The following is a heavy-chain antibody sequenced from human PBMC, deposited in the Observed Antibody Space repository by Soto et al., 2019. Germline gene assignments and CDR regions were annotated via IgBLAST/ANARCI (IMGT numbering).Heavy chain of an antibody. CDR3: ARGSPCSGGSCYPRHFDY. J-gene: IGHJ4*02. V-gene: IGHV1-3*01. D-gene: IGHD2-15*01. CDR2: INAGNGNT. Sequence: ASVKVSCKASGYTFTSYAMHWVRQAPGQRLEWMGWINAGNGNTKYSQKFQGRVTITRDTSASTAYMELSSLRSEDTSVYYCARGSPCSGGSCYPRHFDYWGQGTLVTVSS. CDR1: GYTFTSYA.